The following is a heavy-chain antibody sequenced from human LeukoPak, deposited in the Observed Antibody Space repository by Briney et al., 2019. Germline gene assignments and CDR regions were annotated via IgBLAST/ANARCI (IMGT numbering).Heavy chain of an antibody. Sequence: PGGSLRLSCAASGFTFSSYWMHWVRQAPGKGLVWVSRINSDGSSTSYADSVKGRFTISRDNAKNTLYLQMNSLRAEDTAVYYCARGGDYGADYYGMDVWGQGTTVTVSS. CDR3: ARGGDYGADYYGMDV. V-gene: IGHV3-74*01. J-gene: IGHJ6*02. CDR2: INSDGSST. CDR1: GFTFSSYW. D-gene: IGHD4-17*01.